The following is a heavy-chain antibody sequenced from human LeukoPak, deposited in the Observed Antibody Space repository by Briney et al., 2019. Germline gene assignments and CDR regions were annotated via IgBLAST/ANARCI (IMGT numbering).Heavy chain of an antibody. CDR3: ARDSGNYLDAFDI. V-gene: IGHV3-21*01. CDR1: GFTFSRNS. J-gene: IGHJ3*02. Sequence: GGSLRLSCAASGFTFSRNSINCVRQAPGKGREWVSSISSSSSYIYYADSVKGRFTISRDNAKNSLYLQMNSLRAEDTTVYYCARDSGNYLDAFDIWGQGTMVTVSS. D-gene: IGHD1-7*01. CDR2: ISSSSSYI.